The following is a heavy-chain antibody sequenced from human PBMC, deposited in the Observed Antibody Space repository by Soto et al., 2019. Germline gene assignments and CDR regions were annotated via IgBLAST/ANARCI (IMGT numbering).Heavy chain of an antibody. CDR1: GFTFNFYA. V-gene: IGHV3-23*01. Sequence: EVQLLESGGGLMKPGRSPRLSCAASGFTFNFYAVSWVRKAPGKGLERVSALSDIGGTTYYADSVKGRFTISRDNSKNTLYLQMNSLRAEDTAVYYCAREYSSAWKTVDYWGQGTLVTVSS. CDR2: LSDIGGTT. CDR3: AREYSSAWKTVDY. J-gene: IGHJ4*02. D-gene: IGHD6-19*01.